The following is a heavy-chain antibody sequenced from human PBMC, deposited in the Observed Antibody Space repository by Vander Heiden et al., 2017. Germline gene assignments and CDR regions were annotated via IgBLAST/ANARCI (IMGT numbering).Heavy chain of an antibody. J-gene: IGHJ3*02. V-gene: IGHV3-7*01. D-gene: IGHD3-10*01. Sequence: EVQLVESGGGLVQPGGSLRLSCAASGFTFSSFWMSWVRQGTGKELEWVASVNQDGSEKYYVDSVKGRFSISRDNAKNSLFLQMNSLRAEDTAVYYCARVYYYGPELNDAFDIWGQGTMVTVSS. CDR3: ARVYYYGPELNDAFDI. CDR2: VNQDGSEK. CDR1: GFTFSSFW.